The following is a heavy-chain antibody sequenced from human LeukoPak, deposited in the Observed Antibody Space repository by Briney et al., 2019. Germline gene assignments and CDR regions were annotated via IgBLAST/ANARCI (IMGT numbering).Heavy chain of an antibody. V-gene: IGHV4-30-4*01. CDR3: ARVRNQLLSFDY. Sequence: SQTLSLTCTVSGGSISSGDYYWSWIRQPPGKGLEWIGYIYYSGGTYYNPSLKSRVTISVDTSKNQFSLKLSSVTAADTAVYYCARVRNQLLSFDYWGQGTLVTVSS. CDR2: IYYSGGT. J-gene: IGHJ4*02. CDR1: GGSISSGDYY. D-gene: IGHD2-2*01.